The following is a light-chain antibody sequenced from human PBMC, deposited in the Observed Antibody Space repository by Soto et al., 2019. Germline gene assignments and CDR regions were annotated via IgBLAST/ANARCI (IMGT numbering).Light chain of an antibody. CDR3: SSYAGNSRYV. CDR1: SSDVGRYNY. CDR2: EVS. Sequence: QSALTQAPAASGSPGQSVTISCTGTSSDVGRYNYISWYQQRPGKAPKLIIYEVSKRPSGVPDRLSGFKYGNTASLTVSGLQAEDEADYYCSSYAGNSRYVFGTGTKVTVL. V-gene: IGLV2-8*01. J-gene: IGLJ1*01.